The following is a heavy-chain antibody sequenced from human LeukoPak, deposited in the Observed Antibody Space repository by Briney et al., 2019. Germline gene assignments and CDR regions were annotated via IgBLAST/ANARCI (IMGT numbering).Heavy chain of an antibody. D-gene: IGHD3-10*01. CDR1: GFTFSTYA. CDR2: ISYDGGNK. CDR3: ARTTTPHYYGSGSYALGY. V-gene: IGHV3-30-3*01. J-gene: IGHJ4*02. Sequence: PGRSLRLSCAASGFTFSTYAMHWVRQGPGKGLERVAVISYDGGNKYYADSVKGRFTISRDNSKNTLYLQMSSLSAEDTAVYYCARTTTPHYYGSGSYALGYWGQGTLVTVPS.